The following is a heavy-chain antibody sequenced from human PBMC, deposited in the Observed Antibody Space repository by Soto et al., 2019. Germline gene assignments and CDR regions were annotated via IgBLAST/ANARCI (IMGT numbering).Heavy chain of an antibody. V-gene: IGHV3-7*05. Sequence: GGSLRLSCAASGFTFSSYWMSWVRQAPGKGLEWVANIKQDGSEKYYVDSVKGRFTITRDNAKNSLYLQMNSLRAEDTAVYYCARDRGIAARIVGYYYYGMDVWGQGTTVTVSS. J-gene: IGHJ6*02. D-gene: IGHD6-6*01. CDR1: GFTFSSYW. CDR3: ARDRGIAARIVGYYYYGMDV. CDR2: IKQDGSEK.